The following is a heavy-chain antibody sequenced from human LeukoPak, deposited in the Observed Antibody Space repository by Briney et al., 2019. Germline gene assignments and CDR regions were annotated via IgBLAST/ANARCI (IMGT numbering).Heavy chain of an antibody. CDR3: ARRKRATMIVVVITSLGGGWFDP. CDR1: GGSFSGYY. V-gene: IGHV4-34*01. Sequence: KASETLSLTCAVYGGSFSGYYWSWIRQPPGKGLEWIGEINHSGSTNYNPPLKSRVTISVDTSKNQFSLKLSSVTAADTAVYYCARRKRATMIVVVITSLGGGWFDPWGQGTLVTVSS. CDR2: INHSGST. J-gene: IGHJ5*02. D-gene: IGHD3-22*01.